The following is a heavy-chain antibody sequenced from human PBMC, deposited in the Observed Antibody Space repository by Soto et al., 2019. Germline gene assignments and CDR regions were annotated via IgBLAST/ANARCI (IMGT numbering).Heavy chain of an antibody. CDR2: RKQDGSEK. Sequence: WGSLRLSCAASGLTFSSCWMSWVRQAPGQGLEWVSNRKQDGSEKYYVDSVKYRFTISRDNAKNSLYLPMNSLRAEATAVYHCARERYSGSSYFDYWGQGTLVTVSS. CDR3: ARERYSGSSYFDY. V-gene: IGHV3-7*01. J-gene: IGHJ4*02. CDR1: GLTFSSCW. D-gene: IGHD2-15*01.